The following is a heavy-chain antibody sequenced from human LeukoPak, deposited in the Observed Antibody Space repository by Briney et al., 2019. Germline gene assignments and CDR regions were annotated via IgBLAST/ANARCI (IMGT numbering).Heavy chain of an antibody. D-gene: IGHD2-8*01. Sequence: PSETLSLTCTVSGDSISNYYWSWIRQPPGKGLEWIGQIYYSGNPNYNPSLKSRVTISVDTSKNQFSLKLTSVTAADTALYYCARVNNGRFDYWGQGTLVTVSS. J-gene: IGHJ4*02. CDR3: ARVNNGRFDY. CDR1: GDSISNYY. CDR2: IYYSGNP. V-gene: IGHV4-59*01.